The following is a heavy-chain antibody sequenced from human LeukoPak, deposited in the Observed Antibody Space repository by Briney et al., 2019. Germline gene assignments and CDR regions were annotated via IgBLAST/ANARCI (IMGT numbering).Heavy chain of an antibody. CDR3: ARDYGSSPDYFDY. CDR2: FYHSGST. J-gene: IGHJ4*02. Sequence: SQTLSLTCTVSGGSITSGGYYWNWIRQPPGKGLEWIGYFYHSGSTYYNPSLRSRVTISVDTSKNQFSLKLSSVTAADTAVYYCARDYGSSPDYFDYWGQGTLVTVSS. V-gene: IGHV4-30-2*01. D-gene: IGHD6-6*01. CDR1: GGSITSGGYY.